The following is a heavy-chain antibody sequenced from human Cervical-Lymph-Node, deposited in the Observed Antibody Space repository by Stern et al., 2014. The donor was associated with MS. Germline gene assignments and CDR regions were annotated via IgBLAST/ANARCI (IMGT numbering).Heavy chain of an antibody. CDR2: ISADSGNT. V-gene: IGHV1-18*01. D-gene: IGHD2-8*01. CDR3: ARDKMHAFDY. J-gene: IGHJ4*02. Sequence: QLVQSGTEVKKPGASVLVSCKASGSPFPTYGITWVRQAPGKGLEWMGWISADSGNTKYAQKFQDRVTMTRDTTTGTAYMEVRSLRSEDTAVYYCARDKMHAFDYWGQGTQVTVPS. CDR1: GSPFPTYG.